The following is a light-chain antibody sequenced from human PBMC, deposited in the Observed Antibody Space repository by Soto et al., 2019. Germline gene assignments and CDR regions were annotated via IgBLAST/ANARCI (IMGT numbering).Light chain of an antibody. CDR1: QRVSNCY. CDR3: QQYERPPFA. V-gene: IGKV3-20*01. Sequence: EIVLTQSPATLSLFPGDRATLSCRASQRVSNCYLAWFQQKPGQAPLLLIYAASSRAAGVPDRVSGGGSGTDFTLTISALEPEDFALYFCQQYERPPFAFGQGTRLEI. CDR2: AAS. J-gene: IGKJ2*01.